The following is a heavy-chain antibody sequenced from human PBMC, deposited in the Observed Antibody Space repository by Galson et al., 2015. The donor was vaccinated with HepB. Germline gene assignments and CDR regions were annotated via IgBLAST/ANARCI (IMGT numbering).Heavy chain of an antibody. V-gene: IGHV3-30*04. CDR3: ARVRTHYDSSTPPILFDAFDI. J-gene: IGHJ3*02. Sequence: SLRLSCAASGFTFSSYAMHWVRQAPGKGLEWVAVISYDGSNKYYADSVKGRFTISRDNSKNTLYLQMNSLRAEDTAVYYCARVRTHYDSSTPPILFDAFDIWGQGTMVTVSS. CDR1: GFTFSSYA. CDR2: ISYDGSNK. D-gene: IGHD3-22*01.